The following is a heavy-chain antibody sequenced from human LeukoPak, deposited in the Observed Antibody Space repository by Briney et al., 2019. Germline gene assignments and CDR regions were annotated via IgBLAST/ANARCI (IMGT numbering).Heavy chain of an antibody. J-gene: IGHJ5*02. Sequence: GESLKISCKGSGYIFTSYWIGWVRQMPGKGLEWMGIIYPGDSDTRYSPSFQGQVTISADKSISTAYLQWSSLKASDTAMYYCASGTYNYYDSSGYPHTWGQGTLVTVSS. CDR1: GYIFTSYW. CDR3: ASGTYNYYDSSGYPHT. V-gene: IGHV5-51*01. CDR2: IYPGDSDT. D-gene: IGHD3-22*01.